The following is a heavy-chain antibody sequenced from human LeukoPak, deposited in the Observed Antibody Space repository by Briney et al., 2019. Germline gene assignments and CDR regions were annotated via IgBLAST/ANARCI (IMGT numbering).Heavy chain of an antibody. D-gene: IGHD1-26*01. V-gene: IGHV3-7*01. Sequence: GGSLRLSCEASGFTFSSYWMSWVRQAPGKGLEWVANIKQDGYEKYYVDPVKGRFTISRDNAKNSLYLQMNSLRADDTAINYCARDKIVGPTTLDHWGQGTLVTVSS. CDR3: ARDKIVGPTTLDH. CDR2: IKQDGYEK. J-gene: IGHJ4*02. CDR1: GFTFSSYW.